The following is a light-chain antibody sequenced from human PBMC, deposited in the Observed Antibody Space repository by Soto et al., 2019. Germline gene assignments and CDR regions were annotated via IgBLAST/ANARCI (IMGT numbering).Light chain of an antibody. CDR2: DVT. J-gene: IGLJ2*01. Sequence: QSALTQPASVSGSPGQSITISCTGTSSDVGSRNLVSWYQHYAGKVPKLIIFDVTNRPSGVSGRFSGSKSANTASLTISGLQFEDEADYYCSSYTVSSAPVIFGGGTKLTVL. CDR3: SSYTVSSAPVI. V-gene: IGLV2-14*02. CDR1: SSDVGSRNL.